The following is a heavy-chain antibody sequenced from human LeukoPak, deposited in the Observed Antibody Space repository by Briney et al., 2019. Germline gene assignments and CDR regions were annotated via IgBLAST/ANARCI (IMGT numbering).Heavy chain of an antibody. V-gene: IGHV3-21*01. CDR1: GFTFSSYS. CDR3: ARDRSSIAAVGYFDY. Sequence: GGSLRLSCAASGFTFSSYSMNWVRQAPGKGLEWVSSISSSSSYIYYADSVKGRFTISRDNSKNTLYLQMNSLRAEDTAVYYCARDRSSIAAVGYFDYWGQGTLVTVSS. CDR2: ISSSSSYI. D-gene: IGHD6-6*01. J-gene: IGHJ4*02.